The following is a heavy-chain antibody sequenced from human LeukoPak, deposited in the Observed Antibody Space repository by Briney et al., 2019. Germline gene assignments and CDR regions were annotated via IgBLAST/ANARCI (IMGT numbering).Heavy chain of an antibody. D-gene: IGHD6-13*01. CDR2: IYYSGST. Sequence: PSETLSLTCTVSGGSISSYYWSWIRQPPGKGLEWIGYIYYSGSTNYNPSLKSRVTISVDTSKNQFSLKLSSVTAADTAVYYCARWYSSSWYYFDYWGQGNLVTVSS. CDR3: ARWYSSSWYYFDY. V-gene: IGHV4-59*01. CDR1: GGSISSYY. J-gene: IGHJ4*02.